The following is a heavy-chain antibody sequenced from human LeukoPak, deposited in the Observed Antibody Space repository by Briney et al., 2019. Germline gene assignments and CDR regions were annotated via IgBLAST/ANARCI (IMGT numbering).Heavy chain of an antibody. CDR1: GGYISSYNHY. CDR3: ATNHYDFWSGYYTDY. V-gene: IGHV4-39*01. J-gene: IGHJ4*02. Sequence: SETVSLTFTVSGGYISSYNHYWGWIRQPPGKGLEWIGSVYYTGSTYYNPSLSSRVTVSVGTSKNQFSLKLSSVTAADTAVYYCATNHYDFWSGYYTDYWGQGTLVTVSS. D-gene: IGHD3-3*01. CDR2: VYYTGST.